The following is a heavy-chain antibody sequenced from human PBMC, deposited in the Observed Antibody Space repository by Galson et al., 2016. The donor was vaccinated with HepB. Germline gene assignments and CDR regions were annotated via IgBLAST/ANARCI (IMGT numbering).Heavy chain of an antibody. CDR2: ISHDGALT. CDR3: AKEMCLSTGRPLDY. Sequence: SLRLSCAASGFTFSNYAMTWVRQAPGKGLEWVSVISHDGALTYYAESLKGRFTVSRDNSRNTQYLHVNSLRAEDTALYYCAKEMCLSTGRPLDYWGQGTLVTVAS. CDR1: GFTFSNYA. D-gene: IGHD1-14*01. J-gene: IGHJ4*02. V-gene: IGHV3-23*01.